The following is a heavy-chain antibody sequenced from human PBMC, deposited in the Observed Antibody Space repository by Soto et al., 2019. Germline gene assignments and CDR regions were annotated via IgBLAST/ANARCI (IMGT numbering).Heavy chain of an antibody. D-gene: IGHD6-19*01. V-gene: IGHV3-23*01. J-gene: IGHJ1*01. Sequence: EVQLLESGGGLVQPGGSLRLSCAASGFTFSSYAMSWVRQAPGKGLEWVSGISGSGDSTYYADSVKGRFTISRDNSKNTLYLQMNSLRAEDTAVYYCAKGVPSIAVAGTGYFPHWGQGTLVTVSS. CDR3: AKGVPSIAVAGTGYFPH. CDR1: GFTFSSYA. CDR2: ISGSGDST.